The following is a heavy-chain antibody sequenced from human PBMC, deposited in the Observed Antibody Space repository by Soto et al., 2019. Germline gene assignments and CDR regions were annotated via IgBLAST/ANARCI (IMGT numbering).Heavy chain of an antibody. CDR3: ARLGGSGGSYYYGLDV. CDR1: EYSFTTYW. J-gene: IGHJ6*02. CDR2: IDPSDSYT. V-gene: IGHV5-10-1*01. D-gene: IGHD3-10*01. Sequence: GESLKISCKGSEYSFTTYWISWVRQMPGKGLEWMGRIDPSDSYTSYSPSFQGHVTISADKSISTAYLQWSSLRASDTAMYYCARLGGSGGSYYYGLDVWGQGTTVTVS.